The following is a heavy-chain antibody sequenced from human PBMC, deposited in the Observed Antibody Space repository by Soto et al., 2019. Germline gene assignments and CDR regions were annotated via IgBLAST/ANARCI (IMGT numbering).Heavy chain of an antibody. Sequence: ASVKVSCKASGYTFTNYAMHWVRQAPGQRLEWMGWINAGNGNTKYSQKFQGRVTITRDTSASTAYMELSSLRSEDTAVYYCARAWVVVTAPDYWGQGTLVPVSS. CDR3: ARAWVVVTAPDY. J-gene: IGHJ4*02. CDR1: GYTFTNYA. V-gene: IGHV1-3*01. D-gene: IGHD2-21*02. CDR2: INAGNGNT.